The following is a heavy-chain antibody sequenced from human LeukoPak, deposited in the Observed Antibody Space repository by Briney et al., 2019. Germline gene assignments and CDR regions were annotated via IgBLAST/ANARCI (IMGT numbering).Heavy chain of an antibody. D-gene: IGHD3-9*01. CDR2: IKHDGSEK. CDR1: GFTFNSYW. CDR3: ARKDRYGLDY. V-gene: IGHV3-7*01. Sequence: SGVSLRLSCAASGFTFNSYWVRWVRQAPGKGVEWGADIKHDGSEKYYVDSLKGRFTISTESAKNSLYLKINSLRAEDTAVYYCARKDRYGLDYWGQGTLVTVSS. J-gene: IGHJ4*02.